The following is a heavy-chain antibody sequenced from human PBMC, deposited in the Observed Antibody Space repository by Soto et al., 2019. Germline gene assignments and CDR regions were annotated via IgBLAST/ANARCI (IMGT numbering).Heavy chain of an antibody. V-gene: IGHV4-31*03. D-gene: IGHD3-3*01. CDR1: GGSISSGGYY. CDR3: ASSSRSGYYRYTFDY. Sequence: QVQLQESGPGLVKPSQTLSLTCTVSGGSISSGGYYWSWIRQHPGKGLEWIGYIYYSGSTYYNPALKRRVIISVDTSKNQFSLKLSSVAAADTAVYYCASSSRSGYYRYTFDYWGQGTLVTVSS. CDR2: IYYSGST. J-gene: IGHJ4*02.